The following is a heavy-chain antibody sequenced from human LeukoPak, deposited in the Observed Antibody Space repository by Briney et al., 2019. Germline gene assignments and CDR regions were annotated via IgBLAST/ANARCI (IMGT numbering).Heavy chain of an antibody. J-gene: IGHJ2*01. Sequence: PSETLSLTCAVYGGSFSGYYWSWIRQPPGKGLEWIGEINHSGSTNYNPSLKSRVTISVDTSKNQFSLKLSSVTAADTAVFYCARGLKVPWYFDLWGRGTLVTVSS. CDR1: GGSFSGYY. CDR2: INHSGST. CDR3: ARGLKVPWYFDL. V-gene: IGHV4-34*01.